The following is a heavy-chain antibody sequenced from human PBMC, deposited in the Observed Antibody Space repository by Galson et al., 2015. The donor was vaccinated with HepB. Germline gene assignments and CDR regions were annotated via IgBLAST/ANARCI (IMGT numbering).Heavy chain of an antibody. CDR1: GYTFTSYN. V-gene: IGHV1-3*04. CDR3: ARDSRLELRLNNYFSYGMDV. D-gene: IGHD1-1*01. CDR2: INTGNGHT. J-gene: IGHJ6*02. Sequence: SVKVSCKASGYTFTSYNMHWVRQAPGQSLGWMGWINTGNGHTKYSQKFQGRVTITRDTSASTAYMELSRLRSDDTAVYYCARDSRLELRLNNYFSYGMDVWGQGSAVIVSS.